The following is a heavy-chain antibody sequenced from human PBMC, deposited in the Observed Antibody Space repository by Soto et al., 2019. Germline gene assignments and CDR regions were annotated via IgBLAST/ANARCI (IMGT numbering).Heavy chain of an antibody. D-gene: IGHD5-18*01. CDR3: AKGQLWLGGATRVDY. V-gene: IGHV3-23*01. J-gene: IGHJ4*02. CDR2: ISGSGGST. Sequence: EVQLLESGGGLVQPGGSLRLSCAASGFTFSSYAMSWVRQAPGKGLEWVSAISGSGGSTYYADSVKGRFTISRDNSKNTLYLQMNSLRAEDTAVYYWAKGQLWLGGATRVDYWGQGTLVTVSS. CDR1: GFTFSSYA.